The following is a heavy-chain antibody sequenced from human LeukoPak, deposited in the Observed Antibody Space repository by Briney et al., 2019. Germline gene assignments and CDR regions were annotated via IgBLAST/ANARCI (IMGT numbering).Heavy chain of an antibody. J-gene: IGHJ4*02. D-gene: IGHD6-13*01. CDR3: ARAYSSSWYMDY. Sequence: ASVKVSCKASGYTFTDFYMNWVRQAPGQGLEWMGIIDPSGASTRYAQKLQGRVTMTTDTSTSTAYMELRSLRSDDTAVYYCARAYSSSWYMDYWGQGTLVTVSS. CDR2: IDPSGAST. V-gene: IGHV1-46*01. CDR1: GYTFTDFY.